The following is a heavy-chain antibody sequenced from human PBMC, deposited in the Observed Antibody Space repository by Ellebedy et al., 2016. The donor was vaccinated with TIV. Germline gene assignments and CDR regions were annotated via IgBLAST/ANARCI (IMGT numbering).Heavy chain of an antibody. CDR1: GFTFKIYA. D-gene: IGHD3-22*01. J-gene: IGHJ4*01. V-gene: IGHV3-30-3*01. Sequence: GESLKISCAASGFTFKIYALHWVRQAPGKGLEWVALIPYDGSKKYYADSVKGRSTISRDNSKNTLYLQMNSLRAEDTAVYYCARDRGYDSSGFLFDYWGHGTLVTVSS. CDR3: ARDRGYDSSGFLFDY. CDR2: IPYDGSKK.